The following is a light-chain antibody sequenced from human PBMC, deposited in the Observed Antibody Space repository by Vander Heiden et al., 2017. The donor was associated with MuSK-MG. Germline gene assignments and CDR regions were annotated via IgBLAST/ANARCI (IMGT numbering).Light chain of an antibody. J-gene: IGKJ1*01. Sequence: DIQMTPSPSSLSASVGDRVTITCRASQSISSYLNWYQQKPGKAPKLLIYAASSLQSGVPSRFSGSGSGTDFTLTISSLQPEDFATYYCQQSYSTPPWTFGQGVKVEIK. CDR1: QSISSY. CDR2: AAS. CDR3: QQSYSTPPWT. V-gene: IGKV1-39*01.